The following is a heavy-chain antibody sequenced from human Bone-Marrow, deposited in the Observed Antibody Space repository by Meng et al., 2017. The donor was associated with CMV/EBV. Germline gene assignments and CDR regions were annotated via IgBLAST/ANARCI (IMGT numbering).Heavy chain of an antibody. CDR3: ARGQGYYLALPPPY. D-gene: IGHD3-22*01. Sequence: GESLKISCAASGFSVSTNHMSWVRQAPGKGLEWVSVIYSGDSTYYADSVKGRFTISRDNSKNTLYLQMNSLRIEDTAVYYCARGQGYYLALPPPYWVQGTLVTVSS. V-gene: IGHV3-66*02. CDR1: GFSVSTNH. J-gene: IGHJ1*01. CDR2: IYSGDST.